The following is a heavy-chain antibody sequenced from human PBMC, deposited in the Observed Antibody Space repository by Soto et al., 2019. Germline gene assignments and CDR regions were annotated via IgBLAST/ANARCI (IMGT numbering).Heavy chain of an antibody. CDR1: GCSINSGGYS. Sequence: QVQLRESGPGLVEPSQTMSLTGTVSGCSINSGGYSWNWIRQHPGKGLEWIGYMYYSWSTYYNPFFMSRGITSAAASENHTSVKVRSVAAAEAAVYFCARRYRNTGYSSGRVFDYWGSGTLVNDSS. CDR2: MYYSWST. J-gene: IGHJ4*02. V-gene: IGHV4-31*03. CDR3: ARRYRNTGYSSGRVFDY. D-gene: IGHD6-25*01.